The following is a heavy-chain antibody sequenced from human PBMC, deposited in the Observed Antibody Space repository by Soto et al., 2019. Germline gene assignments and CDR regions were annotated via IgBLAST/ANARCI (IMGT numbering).Heavy chain of an antibody. J-gene: IGHJ6*02. V-gene: IGHV1-69*13. CDR2: IIPIFGTA. D-gene: IGHD3-9*01. Sequence: ASVKVSCKASGGTFSSYAISWVRQAPGQGLEWMGGIIPIFGTANYAQKFQGRVTITADESTSTAYMELSSLRSEDTAVYYCAMGYYDILTGSYYYYYYGMDVWGQGTTVTVSS. CDR3: AMGYYDILTGSYYYYYYGMDV. CDR1: GGTFSSYA.